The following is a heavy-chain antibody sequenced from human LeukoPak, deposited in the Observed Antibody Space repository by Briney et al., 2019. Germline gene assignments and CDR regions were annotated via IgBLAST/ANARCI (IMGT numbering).Heavy chain of an antibody. CDR3: ARHHLLSNYYGMDV. Sequence: SETLSLTCTVSGTSITRTYWGWIRQPPGKGLEWIGYIYYSGSTNYNPSPKSRVTISVDTSKNQFSLKLSSVTAADTAVYYCARHHLLSNYYGMDVWGQGTTVTVSS. V-gene: IGHV4-59*08. J-gene: IGHJ6*02. CDR2: IYYSGST. CDR1: GTSITRTY. D-gene: IGHD2-8*01.